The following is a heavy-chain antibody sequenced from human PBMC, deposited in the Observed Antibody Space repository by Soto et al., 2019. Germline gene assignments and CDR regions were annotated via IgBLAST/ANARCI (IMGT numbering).Heavy chain of an antibody. CDR2: ISSSGSTI. V-gene: IGHV3-11*01. CDR1: GFTFSNYY. J-gene: IGHJ5*02. D-gene: IGHD3-22*01. CDR3: ARVGAVVIGSTENWFDP. Sequence: GGALRLSCAASGFTFSNYYMSWIRQAPGKGLEWVSYISSSGSTIYYADSVKGRFTISRDNAKNSLYLQMNSLRAEDTAVYYCARVGAVVIGSTENWFDPWGQGTLVTVSS.